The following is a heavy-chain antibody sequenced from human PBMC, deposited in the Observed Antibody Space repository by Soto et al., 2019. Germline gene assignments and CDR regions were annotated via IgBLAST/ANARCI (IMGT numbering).Heavy chain of an antibody. CDR3: ARGWYSSGGYDGPS. Sequence: SETLSLTCAVYGGSFNGYYWSWIRQPPGKGLEWIGEINHSGSTNYNPSLKSRVTISVDTSKNQFSLKLSSVTAADTAVYYCARGWYSSGGYDGPSWGQGTLVTVSS. V-gene: IGHV4-34*01. CDR1: GGSFNGYY. J-gene: IGHJ5*02. D-gene: IGHD6-19*01. CDR2: INHSGST.